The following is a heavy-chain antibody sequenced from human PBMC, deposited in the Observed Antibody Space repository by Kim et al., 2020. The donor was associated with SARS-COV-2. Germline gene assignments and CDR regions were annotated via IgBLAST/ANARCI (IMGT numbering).Heavy chain of an antibody. V-gene: IGHV4-59*01. Sequence: KSRVTISVDTSKNQFSLKLSSVTAADTAVYYCARDSAFGPYYYYYYGMDVWGQGTTVTVSS. J-gene: IGHJ6*02. D-gene: IGHD3-10*01. CDR3: ARDSAFGPYYYYYYGMDV.